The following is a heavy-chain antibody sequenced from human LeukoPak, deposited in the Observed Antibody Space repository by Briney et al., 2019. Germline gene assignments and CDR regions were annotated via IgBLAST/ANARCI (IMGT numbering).Heavy chain of an antibody. D-gene: IGHD2-2*03. CDR1: GGSVSNTYYY. CDR2: TYYSGTT. J-gene: IGHJ2*01. V-gene: IGHV4-39*01. Sequence: PSETLSLTCTVSGGSVSNTYYYWAWIRQPPGQGLELIGYTYYSGTTRYTPSLKSRVTISVDTSKNQFFLKLSSVTAADTAVYYCARLGYCSSTSCAYWYFDVWGRGTLVTVSS. CDR3: ARLGYCSSTSCAYWYFDV.